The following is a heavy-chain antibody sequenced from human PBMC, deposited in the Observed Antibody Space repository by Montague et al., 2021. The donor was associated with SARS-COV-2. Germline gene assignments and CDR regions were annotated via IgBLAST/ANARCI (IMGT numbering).Heavy chain of an antibody. D-gene: IGHD3-22*01. Sequence: SLRLSCAASEFTFNSYAMSWVRQAPGKGLEWVSIIYSGGSSTYYXDSVKGRFTISRDNSKNTLYLQMNSMIAEDTAVYYCAKTHRYYNRNFDYWGQGTLVTVSS. CDR2: IYSGGSST. CDR1: EFTFNSYA. V-gene: IGHV3-23*03. J-gene: IGHJ4*02. CDR3: AKTHRYYNRNFDY.